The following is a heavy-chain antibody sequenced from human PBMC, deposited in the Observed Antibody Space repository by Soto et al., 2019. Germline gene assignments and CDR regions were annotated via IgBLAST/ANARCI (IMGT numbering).Heavy chain of an antibody. D-gene: IGHD2-21*02. J-gene: IGHJ5*02. CDR2: ISGSGGST. CDR1: GFTFSSYA. CDR3: AKLGGDPNWFDP. V-gene: IGHV3-23*01. Sequence: HPGGSLRLSCAASGFTFSSYAMSWVRQAPGKGLEWVSAISGSGGSTYYADSVKGRFTISRDNSKNTLYLQMNSLRAEDTAVYYCAKLGGDPNWFDPWGQGTLVTVSS.